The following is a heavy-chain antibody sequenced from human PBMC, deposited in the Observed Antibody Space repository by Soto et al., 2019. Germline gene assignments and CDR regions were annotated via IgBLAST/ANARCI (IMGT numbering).Heavy chain of an antibody. Sequence: SETLSLTCTVSGGSISSYYWSWIRQPPGKGLEWIGYIYYSGSTNYNPSLKSRVTISVDTSKNQFSLKLSSVTAADTAVYYCARNRGTVADTWYFDYWGQGTLVTVSS. V-gene: IGHV4-59*08. CDR1: GGSISSYY. CDR3: ARNRGTVADTWYFDY. CDR2: IYYSGST. D-gene: IGHD6-19*01. J-gene: IGHJ4*02.